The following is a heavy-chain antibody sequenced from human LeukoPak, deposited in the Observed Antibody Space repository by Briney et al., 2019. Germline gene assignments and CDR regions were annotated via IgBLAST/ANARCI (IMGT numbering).Heavy chain of an antibody. Sequence: GGSLRLSCAASGFNYRIYGMHWVRQAPGKGLEWVTFIRHDGSNKYYAESVKGRFTISRDNAKNSLYLQMNSLRAEDTAVYYCARGRNYDILTGYYEGYYYMDVWGKGTTVTISS. V-gene: IGHV3-30*02. CDR1: GFNYRIYG. D-gene: IGHD3-9*01. J-gene: IGHJ6*03. CDR3: ARGRNYDILTGYYEGYYYMDV. CDR2: IRHDGSNK.